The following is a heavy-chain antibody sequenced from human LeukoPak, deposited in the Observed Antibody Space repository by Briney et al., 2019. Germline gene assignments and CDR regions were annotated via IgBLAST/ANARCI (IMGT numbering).Heavy chain of an antibody. Sequence: GGSLRLSCAASGFTFSSYAMHWVRQAPDKGLEWVAVISYDGSNKYYADSVKGRFTISRDNSKNTLYLQMNSLRAEDTAVYYCAIAAAGSTYADYWGQGTLVTVSS. CDR2: ISYDGSNK. CDR1: GFTFSSYA. D-gene: IGHD6-13*01. CDR3: AIAAAGSTYADY. J-gene: IGHJ4*02. V-gene: IGHV3-30-3*01.